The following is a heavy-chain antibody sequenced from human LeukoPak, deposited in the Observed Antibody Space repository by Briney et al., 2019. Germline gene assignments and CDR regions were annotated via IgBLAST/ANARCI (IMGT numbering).Heavy chain of an antibody. CDR3: ARDIYLDY. Sequence: PSETLPLTCTVSGGSISSYYWSWIRQPPGKGLEWIGYIYYSGSTNYNPSLKSRVTISVDTSKNQFSLKLSSVTAADTAVYYCARDIYLDYWGQGTLVTVSS. J-gene: IGHJ4*02. V-gene: IGHV4-59*01. CDR1: GGSISSYY. CDR2: IYYSGST.